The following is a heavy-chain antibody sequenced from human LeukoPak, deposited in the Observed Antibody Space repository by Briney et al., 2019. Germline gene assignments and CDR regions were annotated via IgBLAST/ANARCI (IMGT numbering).Heavy chain of an antibody. Sequence: PGGSLRLSCAASGFTFDDYAMHWVRQAPGKGLEWVSGITWNSGSIDYADSVNGRFTVSRDNAKNSLYLQMNRLRAEDTALYYCAKVAIVGATSDAFDIWGQGTMVTVSS. V-gene: IGHV3-9*01. D-gene: IGHD1-26*01. CDR3: AKVAIVGATSDAFDI. J-gene: IGHJ3*02. CDR2: ITWNSGSI. CDR1: GFTFDDYA.